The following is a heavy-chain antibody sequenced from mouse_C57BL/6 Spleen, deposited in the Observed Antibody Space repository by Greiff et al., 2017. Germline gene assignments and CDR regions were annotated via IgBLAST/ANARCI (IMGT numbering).Heavy chain of an antibody. CDR2: LYPGDGDT. CDR3: ARGRAANWYFDV. J-gene: IGHJ1*03. CDR1: GYAFSSSW. Sequence: QVQLKESGPELVKPGASVKISCKASGYAFSSSWMNWVKQRPGKGLEWIGRLYPGDGDTNYNGKFKGKATLTAEKSSSTAYMQLSSLTSAESAVYFCARGRAANWYFDVWGTGTTVTVAS. V-gene: IGHV1-82*01. D-gene: IGHD3-3*01.